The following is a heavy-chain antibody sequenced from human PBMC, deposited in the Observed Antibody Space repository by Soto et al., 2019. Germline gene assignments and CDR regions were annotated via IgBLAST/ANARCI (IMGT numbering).Heavy chain of an antibody. J-gene: IGHJ6*02. D-gene: IGHD6-13*01. CDR3: AKDRGPDQQLDPYHYYYYYGMDV. Sequence: GGSLRLSCAASGFTFSSYGMHWVRQAPGKGLEWVAVISYDGSNKYYADSVKGRFTISRDNSKNTLYLQMNSLRAEDTAVYYCAKDRGPDQQLDPYHYYYYYGMDVWGQGTTVTVSS. CDR1: GFTFSSYG. V-gene: IGHV3-30*18. CDR2: ISYDGSNK.